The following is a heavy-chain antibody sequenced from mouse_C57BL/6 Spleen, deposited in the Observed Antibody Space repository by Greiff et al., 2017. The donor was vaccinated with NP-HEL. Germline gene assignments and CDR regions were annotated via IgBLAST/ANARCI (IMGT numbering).Heavy chain of an antibody. CDR3: ARDNWDY. CDR1: GYAFSSSW. CDR2: LYPGDGDT. D-gene: IGHD4-1*01. V-gene: IGHV1-82*01. Sequence: QVQLQQSGPELVKPGASVKISCKASGYAFSSSWLNWVKQRPGTGLEWIGRLYPGDGDTNSNGKFKGKATLTADKSSSTAYMQLSSLTAEDSAVYFCARDNWDYWGKGTTLTVSS. J-gene: IGHJ2*01.